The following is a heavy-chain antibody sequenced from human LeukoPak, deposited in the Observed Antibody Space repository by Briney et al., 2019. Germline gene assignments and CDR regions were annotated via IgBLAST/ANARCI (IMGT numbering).Heavy chain of an antibody. CDR2: IWHDGNEK. CDR1: GFTIWSYG. J-gene: IGHJ6*04. CDR3: ARWSTPYGMDV. D-gene: IGHD2-2*01. V-gene: IGHV3-33*01. Sequence: GGSLRLSCAASGFTIWSYGMHWVRQAPGKGLEWVAFIWHDGNEKSYADSVKGRFTISRDNSKKTVYLQVNSLRVDDTALYYCARWSTPYGMDVWGKGTTVTVSS.